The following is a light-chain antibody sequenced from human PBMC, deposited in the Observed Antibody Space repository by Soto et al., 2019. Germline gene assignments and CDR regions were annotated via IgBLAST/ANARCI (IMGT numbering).Light chain of an antibody. CDR3: LQYFSTPRT. CDR2: WSS. Sequence: DVVVAQFPDSLAVSLGERATINCRFSHSPLFGSNNKNFLSCYQQKPGHPPKLLITWSSIRKSGVPYRFTRSGSGTDFSLTITNLQAEDVAVYDCLQYFSTPRTFGQGTKVDIK. J-gene: IGKJ1*01. V-gene: IGKV4-1*01. CDR1: HSPLFGSNNKNF.